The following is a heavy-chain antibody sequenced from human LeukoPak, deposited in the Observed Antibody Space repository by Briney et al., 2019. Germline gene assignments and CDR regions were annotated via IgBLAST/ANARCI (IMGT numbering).Heavy chain of an antibody. CDR1: AGTISSSSYY. J-gene: IGHJ4*02. CDR2: ICYSGCT. Sequence: PSETLSFTCTVSAGTISSSSYYWGWIRQPPGKRLELIGSICYSGCTYYYPSLMTRATISVDTSTNMFSLSLSSVAAADTYWAYCAGQDSSWLTAFDYWGQGTLVTVSS. CDR3: AGQDSSWLTAFDY. V-gene: IGHV4-39*01. D-gene: IGHD6-13*01.